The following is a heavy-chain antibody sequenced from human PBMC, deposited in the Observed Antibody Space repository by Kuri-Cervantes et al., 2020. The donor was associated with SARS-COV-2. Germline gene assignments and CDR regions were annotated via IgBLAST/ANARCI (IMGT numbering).Heavy chain of an antibody. CDR1: GFTFSGYD. CDR2: IRYDGSDK. D-gene: IGHD3-10*01. J-gene: IGHJ5*02. Sequence: GGSLRLSCVPSGFTFSGYDMHWVRQAPGKGLEWVAFIRYDGSDKYYADSVKGRFTISRDSSKNTLYLQMNSLRAEDTAVYYCARLYRPEGAWGQGTLVTVSS. V-gene: IGHV3-30*02. CDR3: ARLYRPEGA.